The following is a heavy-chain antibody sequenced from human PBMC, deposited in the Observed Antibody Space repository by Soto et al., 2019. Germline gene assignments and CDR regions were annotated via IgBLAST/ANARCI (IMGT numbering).Heavy chain of an antibody. Sequence: QVQLVQSGAEVKKPGSSVKVSCKASGGTFSSYAISWVRQAPGQGLEWMGGIIPIFGTANYAQKFQGRVTIXAXVSTSTAYMELSSLRSEDTAVYYCARERPPGGAVDYWGQGTLVTVSS. V-gene: IGHV1-69*12. D-gene: IGHD1-26*01. CDR1: GGTFSSYA. CDR2: IIPIFGTA. J-gene: IGHJ4*02. CDR3: ARERPPGGAVDY.